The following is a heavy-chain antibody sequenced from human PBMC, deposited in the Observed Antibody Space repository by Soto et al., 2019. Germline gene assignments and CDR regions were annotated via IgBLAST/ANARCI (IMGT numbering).Heavy chain of an antibody. Sequence: EVQLVESGGGLVQPGGSLRLSCAASGFTFSDHYMDWVRQAPGKGLEWVARSRNRVNSHTTEYAASVKGRFTISRDESKSSLYLQMNSLKIEDTDVYYCTRGLRGGAPAYTFHGMDVWGQGTTVTVSS. CDR2: SRNRVNSHTT. V-gene: IGHV3-72*01. J-gene: IGHJ6*01. CDR1: GFTFSDHY. CDR3: TRGLRGGAPAYTFHGMDV. D-gene: IGHD3-10*01.